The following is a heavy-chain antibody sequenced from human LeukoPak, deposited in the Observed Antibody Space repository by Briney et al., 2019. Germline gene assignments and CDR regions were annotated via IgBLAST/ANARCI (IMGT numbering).Heavy chain of an antibody. J-gene: IGHJ3*01. D-gene: IGHD3-3*01. Sequence: ASVKVSCKASGYTFTNYAVHWVRQAPGERLEWMGWIDAGNGHTKYSQKFQGRVTITWDTSASTAYMELSSLRSEDTAVYYCARQETVLDQGRFAFDLWGQGTAVTVSS. CDR2: IDAGNGHT. CDR3: ARQETVLDQGRFAFDL. CDR1: GYTFTNYA. V-gene: IGHV1-3*01.